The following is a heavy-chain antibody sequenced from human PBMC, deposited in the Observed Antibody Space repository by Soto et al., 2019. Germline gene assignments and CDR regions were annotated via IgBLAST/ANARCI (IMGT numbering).Heavy chain of an antibody. CDR1: GFTFSNAW. J-gene: IGHJ6*02. CDR3: TTDPPPNIWPALRLLRDYYGMDV. V-gene: IGHV3-15*07. Sequence: PGGSLRLSCAASGFTFSNAWMNWVRQAPGKGLEWVGRIKSKTDGGTTDYAAPVKGRFTISRDDSKNTLYLQMNSLKTEDTAVYYCTTDPPPNIWPALRLLRDYYGMDVWGQGTTVTVSS. D-gene: IGHD2-21*01. CDR2: IKSKTDGGTT.